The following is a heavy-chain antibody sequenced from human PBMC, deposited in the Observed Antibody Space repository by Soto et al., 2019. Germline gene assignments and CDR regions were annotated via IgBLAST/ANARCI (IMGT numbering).Heavy chain of an antibody. D-gene: IGHD2-2*01. V-gene: IGHV1-46*01. CDR3: ARAWSSYGTSCPGDY. J-gene: IGHJ4*02. CDR2: FNPSGYGT. CDR1: GYTFINYY. Sequence: GASVKVSCKASGYTFINYYIHWVRQAPGQGLEWMGTFNPSGYGTTYAQKFQGRVTMTRDTSTSTLYMELSSLRSDDTAVYYCARAWSSYGTSCPGDYWGQGTLVTVSS.